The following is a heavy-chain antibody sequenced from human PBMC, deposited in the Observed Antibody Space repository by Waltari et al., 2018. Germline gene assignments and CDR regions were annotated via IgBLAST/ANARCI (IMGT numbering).Heavy chain of an antibody. V-gene: IGHV3-23*01. J-gene: IGHJ4*02. Sequence: EVQRLESGGGLVQPGGSLRLSCAASGFTFSSYAMSWVRQAPGKGLEWVSAISGSGGSTYYADSVKGRFTISRDNSKNTLYLQMNSLRAEDTAVYYCANAPVRGWYGYYFDYWGQGTLVTVSS. CDR3: ANAPVRGWYGYYFDY. D-gene: IGHD6-19*01. CDR1: GFTFSSYA. CDR2: ISGSGGST.